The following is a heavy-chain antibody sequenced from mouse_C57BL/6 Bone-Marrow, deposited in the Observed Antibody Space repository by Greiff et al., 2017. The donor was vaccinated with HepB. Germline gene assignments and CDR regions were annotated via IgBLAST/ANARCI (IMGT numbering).Heavy chain of an antibody. V-gene: IGHV1-69*01. CDR3: ARHPMDY. Sequence: VQLQQPGAELVMPGASVKLSCKASGYTFTNYWMHWVKQRPGQGLEWIGEIDPSDSYTNYNQKFKGKSTLTVDKSSSTAYMQLSSLTSEDSAVYYCARHPMDYWGQGTSVTVSS. J-gene: IGHJ4*01. CDR2: IDPSDSYT. CDR1: GYTFTNYW.